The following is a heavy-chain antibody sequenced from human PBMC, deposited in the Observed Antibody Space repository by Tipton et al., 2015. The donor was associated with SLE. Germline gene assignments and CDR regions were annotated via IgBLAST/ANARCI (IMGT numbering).Heavy chain of an antibody. CDR1: GDSISSSHYF. Sequence: LRLSCTVSGDSISSSHYFWGWIRQPPGKGLEWIGSIYYSGSTYYNPSLKSRVTISVDTSKNQFSLKLTSVTAADTAVYFCASLRSSSPDYYMDVWGKGITVTVSS. CDR3: ASLRSSSPDYYMDV. V-gene: IGHV4-39*07. J-gene: IGHJ6*03. D-gene: IGHD6-13*01. CDR2: IYYSGST.